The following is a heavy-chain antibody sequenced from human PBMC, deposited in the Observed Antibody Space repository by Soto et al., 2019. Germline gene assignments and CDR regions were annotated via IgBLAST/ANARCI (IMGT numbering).Heavy chain of an antibody. CDR1: GGTFSSYA. Sequence: QVQLVQSGAEVKKPGSSVKVSCKASGGTFSSYAISWVRQAPGQGLEWMGGIIPIFGTANYAQKFQGRVTITADESTSTAYMELSSLRSEDTAVYYCAREKCSSTSCYTGAYYYYGMDVWGHGTTVTVSS. J-gene: IGHJ6*02. CDR3: AREKCSSTSCYTGAYYYYGMDV. D-gene: IGHD2-2*02. V-gene: IGHV1-69*01. CDR2: IIPIFGTA.